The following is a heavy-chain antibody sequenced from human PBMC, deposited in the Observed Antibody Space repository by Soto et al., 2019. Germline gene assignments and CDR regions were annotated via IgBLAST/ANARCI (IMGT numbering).Heavy chain of an antibody. CDR2: ISGSGGST. J-gene: IGHJ4*02. CDR3: APYCSGGSCYETEGYYFDY. CDR1: GFTFSSYA. D-gene: IGHD2-15*01. Sequence: GGSLRLSCAASGFTFSSYAMSWVRQAPGKGLEWVSAISGSGGSTYYADSVKGRFTISRDNSKNTLYLQMNSRRAEDTAVYYCAPYCSGGSCYETEGYYFDYWGQGTLVTVSS. V-gene: IGHV3-23*01.